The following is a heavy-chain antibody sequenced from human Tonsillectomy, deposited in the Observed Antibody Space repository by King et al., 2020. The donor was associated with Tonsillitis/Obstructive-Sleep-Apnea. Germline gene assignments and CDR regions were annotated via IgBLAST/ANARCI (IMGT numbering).Heavy chain of an antibody. J-gene: IGHJ4*02. Sequence: VQLVESGGGLIRPGGSLRLSCAASGLTVMTNYMTWVRQPPGKGLEWVSVIYTTGITKYADSVTGRFSISRDNSKNTVDLQMKSLRDEDTAVYYCASGKIWLSSWGQGTLVTVSS. V-gene: IGHV3-53*01. CDR2: IYTTGIT. D-gene: IGHD5-24*01. CDR1: GLTVMTNY. CDR3: ASGKIWLSS.